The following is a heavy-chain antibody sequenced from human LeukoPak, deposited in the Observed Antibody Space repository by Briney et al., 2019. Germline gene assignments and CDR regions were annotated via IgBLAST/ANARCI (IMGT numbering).Heavy chain of an antibody. CDR1: GGSISSYY. J-gene: IGHJ6*03. Sequence: SETLSLTCTVPGGSISSYYWSWIRQPPGKGLEGIGYIYYSGSTNYNPSLKSRVTISVDTSKNQFSLKLSSVTAADTAVYYCARATVTLYYYYMDVWGKGTTVTVSS. V-gene: IGHV4-59*01. CDR2: IYYSGST. CDR3: ARATVTLYYYYMDV. D-gene: IGHD4-11*01.